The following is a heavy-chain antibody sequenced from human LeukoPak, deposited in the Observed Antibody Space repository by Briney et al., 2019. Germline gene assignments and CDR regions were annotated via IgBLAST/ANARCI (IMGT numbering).Heavy chain of an antibody. CDR1: GYSISSGNY. CDR3: ARHYVDGYDWYFDY. D-gene: IGHD5-24*01. Sequence: PSETLSLTCAVSGYSISSGNYWGWIRQPPGKGLEWIGSIYYSGSTYYNPSLKSRVTISVDTSKNQFSLKLSSVTAADTAVYYCARHYVDGYDWYFDYWGQGTLVTVSS. V-gene: IGHV4-38-2*01. CDR2: IYYSGST. J-gene: IGHJ4*02.